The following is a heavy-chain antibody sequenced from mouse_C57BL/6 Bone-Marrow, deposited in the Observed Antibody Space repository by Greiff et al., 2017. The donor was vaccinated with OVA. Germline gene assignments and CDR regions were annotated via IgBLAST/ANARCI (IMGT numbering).Heavy chain of an antibody. J-gene: IGHJ1*03. CDR3: TTGSLRWYFDV. D-gene: IGHD1-1*01. CDR1: GFNIKDDY. V-gene: IGHV14-4*01. Sequence: EVQLQQSGAELVRPGASVKLSCTASGFNIKDDYMHWVKQRPEQGLEWIGWIDPENGDTEYASKFQGKATITADTSSNTAYLQLSSLTSEDTAVYYCTTGSLRWYFDVWGTGTTVTVSS. CDR2: IDPENGDT.